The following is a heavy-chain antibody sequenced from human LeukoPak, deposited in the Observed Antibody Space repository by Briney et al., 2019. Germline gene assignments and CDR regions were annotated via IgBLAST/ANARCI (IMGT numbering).Heavy chain of an antibody. CDR1: GYTFISYY. Sequence: ASVKVSCKASGYTFISYYMHWVRQAPGQGLEWMGIINPSGGNTNYAQNLQGRVTMTTDTSTSTAYMEVRSLRSDDTAVYYCARDPLRTTFPLILTDYLFDYWGQGTLVTVSS. CDR2: INPSGGNT. CDR3: ARDPLRTTFPLILTDYLFDY. V-gene: IGHV1-46*01. J-gene: IGHJ4*02. D-gene: IGHD3-9*01.